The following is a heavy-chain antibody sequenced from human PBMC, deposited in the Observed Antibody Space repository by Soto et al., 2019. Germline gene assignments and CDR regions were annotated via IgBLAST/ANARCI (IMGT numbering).Heavy chain of an antibody. Sequence: QVQLVQSGAEVKKPGASVKVSCKASGYTFTSYGISWVRQAPGQGLEWMGWISNYNGDTNYAQKLQGRVPLTTDISTSTAYMELRSLKSDDTAVYSCTRGGRLFAGNYCEYWGQGALVTVSS. J-gene: IGHJ4*02. CDR2: ISNYNGDT. D-gene: IGHD3-10*02. CDR1: GYTFTSYG. CDR3: TRGGRLFAGNYCEY. V-gene: IGHV1-18*01.